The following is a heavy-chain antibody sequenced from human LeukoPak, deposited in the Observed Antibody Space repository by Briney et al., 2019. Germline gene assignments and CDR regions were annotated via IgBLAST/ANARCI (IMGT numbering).Heavy chain of an antibody. CDR3: AKKGGFGVVIDPYYYYGMDV. D-gene: IGHD3-3*01. CDR1: GFTFSNYP. J-gene: IGHJ6*02. Sequence: PGGSLRLSCAASGFTFSNYPMNWIRQAPGKGLAWVSTINGTGDYTYYADSVEGRFTISRDNSKNTLYLQMNSLRAEDTAVYYCAKKGGFGVVIDPYYYYGMDVWGQGTTVTVSS. CDR2: INGTGDYT. V-gene: IGHV3-23*01.